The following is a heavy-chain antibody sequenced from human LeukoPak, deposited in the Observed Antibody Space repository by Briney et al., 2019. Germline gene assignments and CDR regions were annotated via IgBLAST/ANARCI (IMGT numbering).Heavy chain of an antibody. V-gene: IGHV1-18*01. CDR2: ISAYNGNT. CDR1: GYTFTSYG. D-gene: IGHD2-8*01. CDR3: ARGDAPNPLRYYYGMDV. J-gene: IGHJ6*02. Sequence: ASVKVSCKASGYTFTSYGISWVRQAPGQGLEWMGWISAYNGNTNCAQKLQGRVTMTTDTSTSTAYMELRSLRSDDTAVYYCARGDAPNPLRYYYGMDVWGQGTTVTVSS.